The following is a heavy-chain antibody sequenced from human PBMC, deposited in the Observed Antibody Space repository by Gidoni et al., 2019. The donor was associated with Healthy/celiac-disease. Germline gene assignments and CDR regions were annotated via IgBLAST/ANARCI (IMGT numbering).Heavy chain of an antibody. J-gene: IGHJ5*02. CDR3: AIGLMIDVYYGSGSWFDP. D-gene: IGHD3-10*01. CDR1: GGSCSGYY. Sequence: QVQLQQWGEGRLKHSEHRSLTCAVHGGSCSGYYWRWIRQPPGKGLEWIEEINHSGSTNYNPSLKSRVTISVDTSKNQFSLQLSSVTAADTAVYYCAIGLMIDVYYGSGSWFDPWGQGTLVTVSS. CDR2: INHSGST. V-gene: IGHV4-34*01.